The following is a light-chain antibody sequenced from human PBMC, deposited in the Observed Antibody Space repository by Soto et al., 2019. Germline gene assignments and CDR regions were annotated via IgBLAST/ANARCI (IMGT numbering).Light chain of an antibody. CDR3: QQYNNYSPRT. CDR1: QTSNW. J-gene: IGKJ1*01. CDR2: KAS. V-gene: IGKV1-5*03. Sequence: DIQMTQSPSTLSASVGDRDTITCRASQTSNWLAWYQQKPGKAPKLLIYKASSLESGVPSRFSGSGSGTEFTLTISSLQPDDFATYYCQQYNNYSPRTFGQGTKVEIK.